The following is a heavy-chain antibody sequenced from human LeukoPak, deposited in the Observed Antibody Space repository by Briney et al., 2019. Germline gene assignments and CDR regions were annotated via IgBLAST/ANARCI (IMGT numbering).Heavy chain of an antibody. CDR1: GFTFSSYA. D-gene: IGHD6-19*01. J-gene: IGHJ3*02. Sequence: PGRSLRLSCAASGFTFSSYAMHWVRQAPGKGLEWVAVISYDGSSKYYADSVKGRFTISRDNSKNTLYPQMNSLRAEDTAVYYCARVVAVAGTIYAFDIWGQGTMVTVSS. V-gene: IGHV3-30-3*01. CDR3: ARVVAVAGTIYAFDI. CDR2: ISYDGSSK.